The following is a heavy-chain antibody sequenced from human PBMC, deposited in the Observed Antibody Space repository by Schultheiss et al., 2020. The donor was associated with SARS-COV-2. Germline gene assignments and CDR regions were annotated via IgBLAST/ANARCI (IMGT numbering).Heavy chain of an antibody. V-gene: IGHV4-4*07. Sequence: SQTLSLTCTVSGGSISSYYWSWIRQPAGKGLEWIGRIYTSGSTNYNPSLKSRVTMSVDTSKNQFSLKLSSVTAADTAVYYCARVGRKGAVTVFDYWGQGTLVTVSS. D-gene: IGHD5-18*01. CDR1: GGSISSYY. CDR3: ARVGRKGAVTVFDY. J-gene: IGHJ4*02. CDR2: IYTSGST.